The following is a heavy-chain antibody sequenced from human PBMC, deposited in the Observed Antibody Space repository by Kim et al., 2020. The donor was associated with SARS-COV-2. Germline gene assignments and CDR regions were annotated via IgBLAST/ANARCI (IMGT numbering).Heavy chain of an antibody. V-gene: IGHV3-21*01. CDR3: ARDRYYYDSTENQ. D-gene: IGHD3-22*01. CDR2: ISSSSNYI. CDR1: GFTFSSYS. J-gene: IGHJ4*02. Sequence: GGSLRLSCAASGFTFSSYSMNWVRQAPGKGLEWVSSISSSSNYIYDADSVKGRFTISRDNAKNSLYLQMNSLRAEDTAVYYCARDRYYYDSTENQWGQGTLVTVSS.